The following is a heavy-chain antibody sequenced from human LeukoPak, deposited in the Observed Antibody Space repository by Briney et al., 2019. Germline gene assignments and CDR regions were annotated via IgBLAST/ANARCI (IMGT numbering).Heavy chain of an antibody. V-gene: IGHV3-21*01. CDR3: ARDRFLGYCSGGSCYSDLNNWFDP. Sequence: GGSLRLSCAASGFTLSSYSMNWVRQAPGKGLEWVSSISSSSSYIYYADPVKGRFTVSRDNAKNSLYLQMNSLRAEDTAVYYCARDRFLGYCSGGSCYSDLNNWFDPWGQGTLVTVSS. J-gene: IGHJ5*02. D-gene: IGHD2-15*01. CDR2: ISSSSSYI. CDR1: GFTLSSYS.